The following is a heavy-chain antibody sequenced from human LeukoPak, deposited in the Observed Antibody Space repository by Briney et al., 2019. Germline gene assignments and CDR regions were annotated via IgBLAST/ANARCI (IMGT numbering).Heavy chain of an antibody. J-gene: IGHJ2*01. V-gene: IGHV4-4*02. CDR1: GDSISSNNW. D-gene: IGHD3-10*01. CDR3: VRLPGGRDWYFEL. CDR2: IYHSGST. Sequence: SGTLSLTCAVSGDSISSNNWWSWVRQPPGKGLEWIGEIYHSGSTTYNPSLRSRVTISVDRSENQFSLKLSSVTAADTAVYFCVRLPGGRDWYFELWGRGTLVTVSS.